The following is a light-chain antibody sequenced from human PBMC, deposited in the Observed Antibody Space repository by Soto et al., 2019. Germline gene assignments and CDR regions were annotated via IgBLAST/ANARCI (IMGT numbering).Light chain of an antibody. Sequence: ESVLTQSPGTLSLSPGERATLSCRASQSITSDSLAWYQQKPGQAPRLLIYGASSRATGIPGRFSGSGSGTDFTLSISRLEPEDFAVYYCQHYDRYPPTFGGGTKVEIK. CDR1: QSITSDS. J-gene: IGKJ4*01. CDR3: QHYDRYPPT. CDR2: GAS. V-gene: IGKV3-20*01.